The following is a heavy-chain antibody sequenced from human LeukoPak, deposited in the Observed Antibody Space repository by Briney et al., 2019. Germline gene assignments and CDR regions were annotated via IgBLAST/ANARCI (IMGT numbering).Heavy chain of an antibody. D-gene: IGHD7-27*01. Sequence: SETLSLTCTVSGGSISSGGYYWSWIRQPPGKGLEWIGYIYHSGSTYYNPSLKSRVTISVDTSKNQFSLKLSSVTAADTAVYYCARGLLTGDYPIWGQGTLVTVSS. V-gene: IGHV4-30-2*01. CDR1: GGSISSGGYY. CDR3: ARGLLTGDYPI. CDR2: IYHSGST. J-gene: IGHJ4*02.